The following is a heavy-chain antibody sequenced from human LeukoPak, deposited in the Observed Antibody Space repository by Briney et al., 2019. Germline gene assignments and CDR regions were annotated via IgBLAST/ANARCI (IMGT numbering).Heavy chain of an antibody. CDR2: ISGSGGST. V-gene: IGHV3-23*01. CDR3: AKDEWSDYYYHMDV. Sequence: PGGSLRLSCAASGFTFSSYGMSWVRQAPGKRLEWVSAISGSGGSTYYADSVKGRFTISRDNSKNTLYLQMNSLRAEDTAVYYCAKDEWSDYYYHMDVWGKGTTVTVSS. D-gene: IGHD3-3*01. J-gene: IGHJ6*03. CDR1: GFTFSSYG.